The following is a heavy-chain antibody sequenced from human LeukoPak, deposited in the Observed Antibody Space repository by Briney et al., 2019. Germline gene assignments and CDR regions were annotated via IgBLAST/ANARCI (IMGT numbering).Heavy chain of an antibody. D-gene: IGHD2-15*01. CDR1: GFPFSSYW. CDR3: AKGPGKIVVVAATFDY. V-gene: IGHV3-7*04. CDR2: IREDGSEK. J-gene: IGHJ4*02. Sequence: GGSLRLSCAASGFPFSSYWMSWVRQTLGKGLEWVANIREDGSEKYYVDSVKGRFTISRDNAKNSLYLQMNSLRAEDTAVYYCAKGPGKIVVVAATFDYWGQGTLVTVSS.